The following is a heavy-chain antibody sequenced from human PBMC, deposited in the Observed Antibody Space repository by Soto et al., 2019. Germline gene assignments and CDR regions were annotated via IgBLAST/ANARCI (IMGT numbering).Heavy chain of an antibody. CDR3: ARDPEMVNDYFDY. J-gene: IGHJ4*02. CDR1: GFTFSSYS. D-gene: IGHD5-18*01. Sequence: PGGSLRLSCAASGFTFSSYSMNWVRQAPGKGLEWVSSISSSSSYIYYADSVKGRFTISRDNAKNSLYLQMNSLRAEDTAVYYCARDPEMVNDYFDYWGQGTLVTVSS. CDR2: ISSSSSYI. V-gene: IGHV3-21*01.